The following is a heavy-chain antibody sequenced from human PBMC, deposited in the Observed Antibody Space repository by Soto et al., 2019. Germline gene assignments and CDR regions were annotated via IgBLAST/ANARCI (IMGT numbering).Heavy chain of an antibody. CDR2: ISSSSSYI. Sequence: GGSLRLSCAASGFTFSSYSMNWVRQAPGKGLEWVSSISSSSSYIYYADSVKGRFTISRDNAKNSLYLQMNSLRAEDTAVYYCATNIVATITDRYDYWGQGTLVTVAS. CDR1: GFTFSSYS. V-gene: IGHV3-21*01. J-gene: IGHJ4*02. CDR3: ATNIVATITDRYDY. D-gene: IGHD5-12*01.